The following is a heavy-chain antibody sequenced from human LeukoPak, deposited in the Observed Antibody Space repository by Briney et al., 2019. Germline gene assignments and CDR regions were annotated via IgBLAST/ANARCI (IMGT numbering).Heavy chain of an antibody. CDR1: GFTFDDYA. CDR3: AKDGSGSYRSHILDY. D-gene: IGHD3-10*01. V-gene: IGHV3-43D*04. CDR2: ISWDGGST. J-gene: IGHJ4*02. Sequence: GGSLRLSCAASGFTFDDYAMHWVRQAPGKGLEWVSLISWDGGSTYYADSVKGRFTISRDNSKNSLYLQMNSLSAEDTALYYCAKDGSGSYRSHILDYWGQGTLVTVSS.